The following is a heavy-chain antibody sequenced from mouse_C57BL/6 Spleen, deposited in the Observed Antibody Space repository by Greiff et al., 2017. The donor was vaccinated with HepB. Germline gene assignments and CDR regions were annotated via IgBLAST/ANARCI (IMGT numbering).Heavy chain of an antibody. CDR3: ARREENYYGSQAWFAY. CDR1: GYTFTSYD. V-gene: IGHV1-85*01. D-gene: IGHD1-1*01. Sequence: QVQLQQSGPELVKPGASVKLSCKASGYTFTSYDINWVKQRPGQGLEWIGWINPRDGSTKYNEKFKGKATLTVDTSSSTAYMELHSLTSEDSAVYFCARREENYYGSQAWFAYWGQGTLVTVSA. CDR2: INPRDGST. J-gene: IGHJ3*01.